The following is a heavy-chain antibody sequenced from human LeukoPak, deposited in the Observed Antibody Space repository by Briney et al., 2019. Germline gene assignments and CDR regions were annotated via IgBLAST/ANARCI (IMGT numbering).Heavy chain of an antibody. Sequence: EASVKVSCKASGYTFTSYGTSWVRQAPGQGLEWMGWISAYNGNTNYAQKLQGRVTMTTDTSTSTAYMELRSLRSDDTAVYYCARDQAGYCSSTSCYDYYYMDVWGKGTTVTVSS. J-gene: IGHJ6*03. D-gene: IGHD2-2*01. CDR1: GYTFTSYG. CDR2: ISAYNGNT. CDR3: ARDQAGYCSSTSCYDYYYMDV. V-gene: IGHV1-18*01.